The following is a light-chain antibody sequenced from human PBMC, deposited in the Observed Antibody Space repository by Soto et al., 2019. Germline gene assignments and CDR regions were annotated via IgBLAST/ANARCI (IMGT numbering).Light chain of an antibody. Sequence: EIVLTQSPGTLSLSPGERATLSCRASQSVSSSYLAWYQQKPGQAPRLLIYGASSRATGIPDRFSGSGSGTDLPLTISRLEPEDFAVYYCQQYGSSPPYTLGQGTTLEIK. CDR3: QQYGSSPPYT. V-gene: IGKV3-20*01. J-gene: IGKJ2*01. CDR1: QSVSSSY. CDR2: GAS.